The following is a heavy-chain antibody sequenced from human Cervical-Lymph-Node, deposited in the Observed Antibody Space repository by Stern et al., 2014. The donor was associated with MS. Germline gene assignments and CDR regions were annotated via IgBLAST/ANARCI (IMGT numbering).Heavy chain of an antibody. CDR2: IYYTGST. V-gene: IGHV4-59*01. Sequence: QVQLVESGPGLVKPSETLSLTCSVSGTSTISIYWSWFRQSPGKGLEWIGNIYYTGSTNYNPSLKSRVSMSVDTSKNQFSVKVTSVTAADTAVYYCARLAASSSGPFDYWGQGTLVTVSS. D-gene: IGHD3-22*01. CDR1: GTSTISIY. J-gene: IGHJ4*02. CDR3: ARLAASSSGPFDY.